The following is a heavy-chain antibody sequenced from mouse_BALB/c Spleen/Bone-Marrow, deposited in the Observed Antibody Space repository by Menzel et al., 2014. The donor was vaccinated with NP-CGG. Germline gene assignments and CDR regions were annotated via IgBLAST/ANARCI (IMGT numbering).Heavy chain of an antibody. CDR1: GFTFTDYY. CDR2: IRNKANGYTT. D-gene: IGHD3-3*01. CDR3: ARDVGRLFFDV. V-gene: IGHV7-3*02. Sequence: DVQLQESGGGLVQPGGSLRLSCATSGFTFTDYYMNWVRQPPGMALEWLGFIRNKANGYTTDYSTSVKGRFTISRDNSQIILYLQMNTLRTEDSATYYCARDVGRLFFDVWGAGTTVTVSS. J-gene: IGHJ1*01.